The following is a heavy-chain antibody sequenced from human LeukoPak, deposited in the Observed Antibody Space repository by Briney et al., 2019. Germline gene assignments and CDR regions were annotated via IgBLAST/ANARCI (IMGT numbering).Heavy chain of an antibody. D-gene: IGHD6-6*01. CDR1: GGSISSYY. V-gene: IGHV4-59*01. Sequence: SETLSLTCTVSGGSISSYYWSWIRQPPGKGLEWIGYIYYSGSTNYNPSLKSRVTISVDTSKNQFSLKLSSVTAADTAVYYCARGPSLEYSSSSPFDYWGQGILVTVSS. CDR3: ARGPSLEYSSSSPFDY. J-gene: IGHJ4*02. CDR2: IYYSGST.